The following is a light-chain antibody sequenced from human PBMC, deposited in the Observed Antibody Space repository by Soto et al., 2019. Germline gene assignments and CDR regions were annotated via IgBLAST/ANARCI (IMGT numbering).Light chain of an antibody. CDR2: KAS. J-gene: IGKJ1*01. Sequence: DIQMTQSPSTLSASIGDRVTITCRTSQSVDSWLAWYQQKPGKAPKLLIYKASSLQTGVPSRFSGSGSGTEFTLTISSLQPDDFANYYCQHYNDYSRMFGQGIKVEIK. CDR1: QSVDSW. CDR3: QHYNDYSRM. V-gene: IGKV1-5*03.